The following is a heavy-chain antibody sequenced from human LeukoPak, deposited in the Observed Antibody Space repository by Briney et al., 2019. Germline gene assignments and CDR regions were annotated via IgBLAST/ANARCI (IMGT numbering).Heavy chain of an antibody. CDR3: ARGDPENYYYYYMDV. J-gene: IGHJ6*03. D-gene: IGHD2-21*02. CDR1: GFTFSSYG. Sequence: RSGGSLRLSCAASGFTFSSYGMHWVRQAPGKGLEWVSGINWNGGSTGYADSVKGRFTISRDNAKNSLYLQMNSLRAEDTAVYYCARGDPENYYYYYMDVWGKGTTVTVSS. V-gene: IGHV3-20*04. CDR2: INWNGGST.